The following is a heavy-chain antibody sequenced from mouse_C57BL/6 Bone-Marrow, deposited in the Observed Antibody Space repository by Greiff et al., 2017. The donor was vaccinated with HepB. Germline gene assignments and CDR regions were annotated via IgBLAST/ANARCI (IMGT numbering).Heavy chain of an antibody. CDR1: GYTFTTYP. J-gene: IGHJ4*01. D-gene: IGHD2-4*01. CDR2: FHPYNDDT. Sequence: VKLMESGAELVKPGASVKMSCKASGYTFTTYPIEWMKQNHGKSLEWIGNFHPYNDDTKYNEKFKGKATLTVEKSSSTVYLELSRLTSDDSAVYYCARGNYDVYYYAMDYWGQGTSVTVSS. V-gene: IGHV1-47*01. CDR3: ARGNYDVYYYAMDY.